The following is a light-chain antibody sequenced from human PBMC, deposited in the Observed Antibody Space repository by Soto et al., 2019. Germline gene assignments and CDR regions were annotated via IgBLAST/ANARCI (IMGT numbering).Light chain of an antibody. CDR1: SSDVGSYTY. Sequence: QSALTQPASVSGSPRQSITISCTGASSDVGSYTYVSWYQQHPCKAPKLMIYEVNNRPSGVSNRFSGSKSGNTASLTISGLQAEDEADYYCSSYTSSSTLYVFGTGTKLTVL. V-gene: IGLV2-14*01. J-gene: IGLJ1*01. CDR3: SSYTSSSTLYV. CDR2: EVN.